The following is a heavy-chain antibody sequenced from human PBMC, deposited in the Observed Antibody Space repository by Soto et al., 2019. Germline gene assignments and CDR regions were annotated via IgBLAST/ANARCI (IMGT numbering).Heavy chain of an antibody. CDR1: GFTFSNSY. CDR2: ISRTGSTI. J-gene: IGHJ4*02. V-gene: IGHV3-11*01. CDR3: ATARDYGDYNLGYYFDY. Sequence: PAGSLRLSCVASGFTFSNSYMSWIRQAPGKGLEWVSYISRTGSTIYYADSVKGRFTMSRDNAKNSLFLQMSSLRAEDTAVYYCATARDYGDYNLGYYFDYWGQGTLVTVSS. D-gene: IGHD4-17*01.